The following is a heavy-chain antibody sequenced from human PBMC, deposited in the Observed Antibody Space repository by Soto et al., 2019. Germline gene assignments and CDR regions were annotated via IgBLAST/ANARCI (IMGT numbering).Heavy chain of an antibody. D-gene: IGHD3-3*01. Sequence: QVQLVQSGAEVKKPGASVKVSCKASGYTCTSYGISWVRQAPGQGLEWMGWISAYNGNTNYAQKLQVRVTMTTDTSTSTAYRELRSLRSDDTAVYYCASDLPWSGQHAKPAPDFDYWGQGTLVPVSS. CDR2: ISAYNGNT. CDR3: ASDLPWSGQHAKPAPDFDY. CDR1: GYTCTSYG. V-gene: IGHV1-18*01. J-gene: IGHJ4*02.